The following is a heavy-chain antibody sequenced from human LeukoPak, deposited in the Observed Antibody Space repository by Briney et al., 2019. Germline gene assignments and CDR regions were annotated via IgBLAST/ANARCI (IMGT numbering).Heavy chain of an antibody. CDR3: AREIFGSGSYPDF. CDR1: GFTFSDYY. V-gene: IGHV3-11*04. D-gene: IGHD3-10*01. CDR2: ISISGNI. J-gene: IGHJ4*02. Sequence: GGSLRLCCAASGFTFSDYYMSWIRQASGKGLEWVSYISISGNIYYADSVKGRFTTSRDNSKNTVYLQMNNLRPDDTAVYYCAREIFGSGSYPDFWGQGTLVTVSS.